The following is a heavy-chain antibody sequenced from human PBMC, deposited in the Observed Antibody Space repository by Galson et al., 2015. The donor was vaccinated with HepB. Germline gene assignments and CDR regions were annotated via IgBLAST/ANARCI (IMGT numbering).Heavy chain of an antibody. V-gene: IGHV4-39*01. D-gene: IGHD1-1*01. CDR1: GGSISSSSYY. CDR3: ARGPPLWNALPDL. J-gene: IGHJ5*02. Sequence: LSLTCTVSGGSISSSSYYWGWVRQPPGKGLEWIGSLYYRGSTWYNPSLKTRVTISVDTSKNQFSLKLSSVTAADTAVYYCARGPPLWNALPDLWGQGALVTVSS. CDR2: LYYRGST.